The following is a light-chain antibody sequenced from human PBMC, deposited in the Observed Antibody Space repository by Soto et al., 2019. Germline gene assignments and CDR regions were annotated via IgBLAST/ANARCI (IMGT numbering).Light chain of an antibody. CDR2: GAS. CDR1: QVVRSSY. CDR3: QQYGSSPRT. J-gene: IGKJ1*01. Sequence: EIVLTQSPGTLSLSPGARATLSCRASQVVRSSYLAWYQQKPGQAPRLLMYGASSRATGIPDRFSGSGSGTDFTLTISRLEPEDFAVYYCQQYGSSPRTFGQGTRVDIK. V-gene: IGKV3-20*01.